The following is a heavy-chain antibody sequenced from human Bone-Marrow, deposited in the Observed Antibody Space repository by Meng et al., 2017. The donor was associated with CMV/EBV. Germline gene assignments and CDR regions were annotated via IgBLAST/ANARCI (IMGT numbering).Heavy chain of an antibody. J-gene: IGHJ4*02. Sequence: GSLRLSCAVYGGSFSGYYWSWIRQPPGKGLEWIGEINHSGSTNYNPSLKSRVTISVDTSKNQFSLKLRSVTAADTAVYFCARSSDITGSLDYWGQGTLVTVSS. CDR3: ARSSDITGSLDY. CDR1: GGSFSGYY. V-gene: IGHV4-34*01. CDR2: INHSGST. D-gene: IGHD3-10*01.